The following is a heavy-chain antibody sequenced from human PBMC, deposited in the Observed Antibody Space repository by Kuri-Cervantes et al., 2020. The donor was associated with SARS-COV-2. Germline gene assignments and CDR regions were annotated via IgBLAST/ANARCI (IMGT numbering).Heavy chain of an antibody. CDR1: GGSISSSSYY. J-gene: IGHJ3*02. CDR3: ARGEGIVLVVYALAFDI. D-gene: IGHD2-8*02. CDR2: INHSGST. Sequence: GSLRLSCTVSGGSISSSSYYWGWIRQPPGKGLEWIGEINHSGSTNYNPSLKSRVTISVDTSKNQFSLKLSSVTAADTAVYYCARGEGIVLVVYALAFDIWGQGTMVTVSS. V-gene: IGHV4-39*07.